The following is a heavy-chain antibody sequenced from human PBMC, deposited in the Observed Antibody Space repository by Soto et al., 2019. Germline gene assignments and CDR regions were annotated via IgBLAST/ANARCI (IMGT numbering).Heavy chain of an antibody. CDR1: GFSLSTSGVG. CDR2: IYWDDDK. Sequence: QITLKESGPTLVKPTQPLTLTCTFSGFSLSTSGVGVGWIRQPPGKALEWLALIYWDDDKRYSPSLESRLTIPNDNPNNQVVLTITNMDPVDTATYYCAHLTTVTLCGMDVWGQGTTVTVSS. D-gene: IGHD4-17*01. V-gene: IGHV2-5*02. J-gene: IGHJ6*02. CDR3: AHLTTVTLCGMDV.